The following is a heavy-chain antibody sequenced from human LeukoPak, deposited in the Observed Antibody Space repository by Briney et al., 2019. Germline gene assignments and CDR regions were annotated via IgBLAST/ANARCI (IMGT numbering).Heavy chain of an antibody. CDR1: GFTFSSYW. V-gene: IGHV3-74*01. D-gene: IGHD3-3*01. CDR2: INTDESST. CDR3: ARGTTIFGVASFDY. J-gene: IGHJ4*02. Sequence: PGGSLRLSCAASGFTFSSYWMHWVRQAPGKGLVWVSRINTDESSTSYADSVKGRFTISRDNAKNTLYLQMNSLRAEDTAVYYCARGTTIFGVASFDYWGQGTLVTVSS.